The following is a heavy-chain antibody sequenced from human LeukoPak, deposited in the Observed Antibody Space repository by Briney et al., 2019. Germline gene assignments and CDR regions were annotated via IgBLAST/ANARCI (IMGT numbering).Heavy chain of an antibody. CDR1: GGTFSNDA. CDR2: IIPIFGPT. Sequence: ASVKVSCKASGGTFSNDAISWMRQAPGQGLEWMGGIIPIFGPTNYAQNFKGRVTITADESMNTTYMEVSSLRSEDTAVYYCARESWSPPYYYFGLDVWAKGPRSPSP. J-gene: IGHJ6*02. CDR3: ARESWSPPYYYFGLDV. D-gene: IGHD2-8*02. V-gene: IGHV1-69*13.